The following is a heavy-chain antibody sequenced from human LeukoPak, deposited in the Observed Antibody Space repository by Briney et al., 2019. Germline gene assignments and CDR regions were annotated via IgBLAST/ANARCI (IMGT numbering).Heavy chain of an antibody. CDR2: IYISGST. CDR3: ATANRYSLYMDV. Sequence: SETLSLTCTVSGGSFSSYYWSWIRQPARKGLECIGRIYISGSTSYNPSLKSRVTMSVDTSKNQFSLRLSSVTAADTAVYYCATANRYSLYMDVWGKGTTVTVSS. D-gene: IGHD1-14*01. CDR1: GGSFSSYY. J-gene: IGHJ6*03. V-gene: IGHV4-4*07.